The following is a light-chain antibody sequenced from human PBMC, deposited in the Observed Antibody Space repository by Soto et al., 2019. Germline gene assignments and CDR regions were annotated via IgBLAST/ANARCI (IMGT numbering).Light chain of an antibody. Sequence: DIQMTQSPSSLTASVGDRVTIACRASQSTITYVNWYQQKPGKDPKLLIYAVSILQSGDPSRFSGSGYGTDFTLTISSLQPEDFATYYCQQSYSNPRTFGQGTKVEIK. CDR1: QSTITY. CDR2: AVS. CDR3: QQSYSNPRT. V-gene: IGKV1-39*01. J-gene: IGKJ1*01.